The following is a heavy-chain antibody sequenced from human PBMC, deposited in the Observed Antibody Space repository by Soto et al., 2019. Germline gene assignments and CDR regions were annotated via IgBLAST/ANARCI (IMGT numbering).Heavy chain of an antibody. CDR2: IWYDGSNK. D-gene: IGHD4-17*01. CDR3: ARDGDDYGDYATQNYGMDV. CDR1: GFTFSSYG. J-gene: IGHJ6*02. V-gene: IGHV3-33*01. Sequence: GGSLRLSCAASGFTFSSYGMHWVRQAPGKGLEWVAVIWYDGSNKYYADSVKGRFTISRDNSKNTLYLQMNSLRAEDTAVYYCARDGDDYGDYATQNYGMDVWGQGTTGTVSS.